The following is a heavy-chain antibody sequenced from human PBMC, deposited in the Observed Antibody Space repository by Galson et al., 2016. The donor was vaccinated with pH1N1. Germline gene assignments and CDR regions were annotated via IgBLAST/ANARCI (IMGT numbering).Heavy chain of an antibody. D-gene: IGHD2-21*01. CDR3: ARIGSDDPIYYYYMDV. J-gene: IGHJ6*03. Sequence: QSGAEVKKPGESLKISCKGSGYNFTSYWIAWVRQMPGKGLEWMGIIYPGDSDTRYSPSFQGQVTISADKSINTAYLQWSSLKASDTAMYYCARIGSDDPIYYYYMDVWGKGTTVTVSS. CDR1: GYNFTSYW. CDR2: IYPGDSDT. V-gene: IGHV5-51*03.